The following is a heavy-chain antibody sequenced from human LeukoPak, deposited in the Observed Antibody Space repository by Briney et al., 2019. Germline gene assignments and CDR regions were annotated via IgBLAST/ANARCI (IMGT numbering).Heavy chain of an antibody. CDR3: TTLIGSSTSCYFGY. CDR2: IKSKTDGGTT. CDR1: GFTFSNAW. V-gene: IGHV3-15*01. D-gene: IGHD2-2*01. J-gene: IGHJ4*02. Sequence: GGSLRLSCAASGFTFSNAWMSWVRQAPGKGLEWVGRIKSKTDGGTTDYAAPVKGRFTISRDDSKNTLYLQMNSLKTEDTAVYYCTTLIGSSTSCYFGYWGQGTLVTVSS.